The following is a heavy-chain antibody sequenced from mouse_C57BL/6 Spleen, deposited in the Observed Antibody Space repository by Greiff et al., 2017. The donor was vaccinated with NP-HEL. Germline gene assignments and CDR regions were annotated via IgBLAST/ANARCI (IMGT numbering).Heavy chain of an antibody. Sequence: QVQLQQPGAELVKPGASVKLSCKASGYTFTSYWMQWVKQRPGQGLEWIGEIDPSDSYTNYNQKFKGKATLTVDTSSSPAYMQLSSLTSEDSAVYYCAYYGNYDGYFDVWGTGTTVTVSS. CDR1: GYTFTSYW. V-gene: IGHV1-50*01. CDR2: IDPSDSYT. D-gene: IGHD2-1*01. J-gene: IGHJ1*03. CDR3: AYYGNYDGYFDV.